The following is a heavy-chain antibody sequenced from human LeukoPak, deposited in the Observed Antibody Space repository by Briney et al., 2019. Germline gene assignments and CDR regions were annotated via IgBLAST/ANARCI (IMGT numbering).Heavy chain of an antibody. V-gene: IGHV4-4*07. J-gene: IGHJ5*02. CDR2: IYISGST. CDR3: ARDFWADYGDYELRFDP. CDR1: GGSISSYY. D-gene: IGHD4-17*01. Sequence: SETLSLTCTVSGGSISSYYWSWIRQPAGKGLEWIGRIYISGSTNYNPSLKSRVTMSVDTSKNQFSLKLSSVTAADTAVYYCARDFWADYGDYELRFDPWGQGTLVTVSS.